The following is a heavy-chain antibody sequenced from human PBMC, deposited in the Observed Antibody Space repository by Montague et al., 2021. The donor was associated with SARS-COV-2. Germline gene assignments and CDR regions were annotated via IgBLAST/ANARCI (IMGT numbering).Heavy chain of an antibody. CDR1: GFTFSIYS. J-gene: IGHJ4*02. D-gene: IGHD7-27*01. CDR2: ITGTSSLV. V-gene: IGHV3-48*02. CDR3: ARSTGHFDY. Sequence: SLSLSWPASGFTFSIYSMNWVRQAPGKGLEWVSYITGTSSLVHYADSVKGRFTISRDNAQNSLYLQMNGLRDEDTAVYYCARSTGHFDYWGLGTLVTVSS.